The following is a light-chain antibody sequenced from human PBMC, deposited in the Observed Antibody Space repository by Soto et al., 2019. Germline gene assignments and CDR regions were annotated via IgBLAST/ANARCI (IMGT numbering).Light chain of an antibody. V-gene: IGLV2-14*01. CDR2: GVS. J-gene: IGLJ3*02. CDR3: RSYTSYTTLWV. Sequence: QSLLTQPASVSGSPGQSITISCTGTGSDIGNYNYVSWYQQHPGKAPKLMIYGVSNRPSGVSNRFSGSKSGNAASLTISGLQAEEEADYSCRSYTSYTTLWVFGGGTKVTVL. CDR1: GSDIGNYNY.